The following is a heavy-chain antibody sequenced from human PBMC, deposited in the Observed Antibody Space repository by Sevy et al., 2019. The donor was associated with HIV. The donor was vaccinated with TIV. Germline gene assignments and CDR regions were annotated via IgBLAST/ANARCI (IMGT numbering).Heavy chain of an antibody. Sequence: ASVKVSCKASGYTFTGYYMHWVRQAPGQGLEWMGWINPNSGGTNYAQKFQGRVTMTRETSISTAYMELSRLRSDDTAVYYCARDKQLLPYYYYYGMDVWGQGTTVTVSS. J-gene: IGHJ6*02. CDR1: GYTFTGYY. CDR2: INPNSGGT. CDR3: ARDKQLLPYYYYYGMDV. D-gene: IGHD2-2*01. V-gene: IGHV1-2*02.